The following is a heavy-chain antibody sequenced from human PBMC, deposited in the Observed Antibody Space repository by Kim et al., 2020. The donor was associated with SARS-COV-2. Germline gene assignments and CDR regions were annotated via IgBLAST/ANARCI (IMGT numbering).Heavy chain of an antibody. CDR1: GGSISSGGYY. V-gene: IGHV4-31*03. J-gene: IGHJ5*02. CDR2: IYYSGST. CDR3: ARDVRHCSSTSCYTDSWFDP. Sequence: SETLSLTCTVSGGSISSGGYYWSWIRQHPGKGLEWIGYIYYSGSTYYNPSLKSRVTISVDTSKNQFSLKLSSVTAADTAVYYCARDVRHCSSTSCYTDSWFDPWGQGTLVTVSS. D-gene: IGHD2-2*02.